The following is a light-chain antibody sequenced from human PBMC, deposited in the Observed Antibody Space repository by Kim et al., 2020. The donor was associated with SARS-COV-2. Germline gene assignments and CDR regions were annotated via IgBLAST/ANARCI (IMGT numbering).Light chain of an antibody. Sequence: EPASISCRYSQSLLHSNGYYYLDWYLQKPGQSPQLLIYLGANRASGVPDRFSGSGSGTDFTLKISRVEAEHVGVYYCMQALQTPRTFGGGTKLEI. CDR2: LGA. J-gene: IGKJ4*01. CDR3: MQALQTPRT. V-gene: IGKV2-28*01. CDR1: QSLLHSNGYYY.